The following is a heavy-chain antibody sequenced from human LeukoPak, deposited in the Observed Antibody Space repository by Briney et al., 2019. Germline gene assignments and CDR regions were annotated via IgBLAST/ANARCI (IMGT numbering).Heavy chain of an antibody. V-gene: IGHV3-74*01. CDR2: IKSDSSGT. CDR1: GFXSNIYW. D-gene: IGHD3-10*01. CDR3: ARDRAYGMDV. Sequence: GGSLRLSCAASGFXSNIYWMHWVRQAPGKGLVWVSRIKSDSSGTSHADSVKGRFTISRDNAKNTLYLQMNSLRVEDTAVYYCARDRAYGMDVWGQGTTVTVSS. J-gene: IGHJ6*02.